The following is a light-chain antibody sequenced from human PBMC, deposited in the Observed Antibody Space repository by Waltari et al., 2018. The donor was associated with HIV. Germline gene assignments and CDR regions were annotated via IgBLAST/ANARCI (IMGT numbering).Light chain of an antibody. CDR2: YDS. Sequence: SYVLTQPPSVSVAPGKTASITCEAANIGSKGVTWYQQKPGQAPILVIYYDSDRPSWIPERFSGSNSGNTSTLTISRVEAGDEADYYCQVWHISTDHWVFGAGTKLTVV. CDR3: QVWHISTDHWV. J-gene: IGLJ3*02. V-gene: IGLV3-21*04. CDR1: NIGSKG.